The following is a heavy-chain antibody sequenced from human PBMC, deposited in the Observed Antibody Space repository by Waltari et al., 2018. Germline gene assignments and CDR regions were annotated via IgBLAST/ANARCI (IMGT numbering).Heavy chain of an antibody. D-gene: IGHD3-16*01. J-gene: IGHJ3*01. V-gene: IGHV3-21*02. CDR1: GFAFGSYS. Sequence: QLVESGGGLVRPGGSLRLSCADSGFAFGSYSMNWVRQAPGKGLGGVGYINKGSTNIHYTDCLKGRFTHSRGKPKKSLFLQMNSLGGGDTAMYFCARGWMGGFDAYGLWGQGTLVIVSS. CDR2: INKGSTNI. CDR3: ARGWMGGFDAYGL.